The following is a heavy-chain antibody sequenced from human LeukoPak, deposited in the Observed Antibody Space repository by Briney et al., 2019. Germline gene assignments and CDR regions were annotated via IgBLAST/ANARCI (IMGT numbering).Heavy chain of an antibody. CDR2: IYYSGST. CDR3: ARGDYDILTGYYMRGGPGYNWFDP. D-gene: IGHD3-9*01. CDR1: GGSISSYY. Sequence: SETLSLTCTVSGGSISSYYWSWIRQPPGKGLEWIGYIYYSGSTSYNPSLKSRVTISVDTSKNQFSLKLSSVTAADTAVYYCARGDYDILTGYYMRGGPGYNWFDPWGQGTLVTVSS. V-gene: IGHV4-59*01. J-gene: IGHJ5*02.